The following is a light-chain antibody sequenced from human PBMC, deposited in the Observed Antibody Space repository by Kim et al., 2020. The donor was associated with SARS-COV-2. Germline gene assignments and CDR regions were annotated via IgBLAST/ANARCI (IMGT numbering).Light chain of an antibody. V-gene: IGKV3-15*01. Sequence: EIVMTQSPATLSVSPGERATLSCRASQSVSSNLAWYQQKPGQAPRLLIYGASTRATGIPARFSGSGSGTEFTLTISSLQSVDFAVYYCQQYNNWPPHTFGQGTKLEI. CDR1: QSVSSN. CDR2: GAS. CDR3: QQYNNWPPHT. J-gene: IGKJ2*01.